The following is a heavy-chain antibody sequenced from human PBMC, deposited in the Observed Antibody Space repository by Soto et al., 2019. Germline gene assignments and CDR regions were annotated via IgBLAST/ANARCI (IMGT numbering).Heavy chain of an antibody. CDR2: IYYSGNT. J-gene: IGHJ5*02. Sequence: SETLSLTCTVSGISISNYYWTWIRQPPGKGLEWIGYIYYSGNTNYNPSLKSRVTISVDTSKNQFSLKVSSVTAGDTAVYYCARETYGDYVGYFDPWGQGTLVTVSS. CDR3: ARETYGDYVGYFDP. D-gene: IGHD4-17*01. V-gene: IGHV4-59*12. CDR1: GISISNYY.